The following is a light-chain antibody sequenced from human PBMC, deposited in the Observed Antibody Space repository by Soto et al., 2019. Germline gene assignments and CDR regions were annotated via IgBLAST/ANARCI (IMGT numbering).Light chain of an antibody. Sequence: DIVMTQSPDSLAVSLGERATINCKSSQSVLYSSNSNNYLSWYQQKPGQPPKLLIYRASTRESGVPDRFSGSGSGTDFTLTISSLQAEDVAVYYCQQHYSSPYTVGQGTKVDSK. CDR3: QQHYSSPYT. V-gene: IGKV4-1*01. CDR1: QSVLYSSNSNNY. J-gene: IGKJ2*01. CDR2: RAS.